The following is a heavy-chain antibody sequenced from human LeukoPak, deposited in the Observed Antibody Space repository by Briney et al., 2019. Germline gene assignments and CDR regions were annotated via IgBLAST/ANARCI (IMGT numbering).Heavy chain of an antibody. V-gene: IGHV4-34*01. CDR2: INHSGST. D-gene: IGHD3-22*01. Sequence: PGGSLRLSCAASGFTFSSYGMHWVRQPPGKGLEWIGEINHSGSTNYNPSLKSRVTISVDTSKNQFSLKLSSVTAADTAVYYCARGSSGYHYFDYWGQGTLVTVSS. CDR3: ARGSSGYHYFDY. J-gene: IGHJ4*02. CDR1: GFTFSSYG.